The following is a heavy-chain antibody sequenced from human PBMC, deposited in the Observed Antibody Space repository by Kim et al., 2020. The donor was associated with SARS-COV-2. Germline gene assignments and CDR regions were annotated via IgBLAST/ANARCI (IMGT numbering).Heavy chain of an antibody. CDR2: IGTAGDT. J-gene: IGHJ4*02. D-gene: IGHD3-16*01. V-gene: IGHV3-13*04. Sequence: GGSLRLSCAASGFTFSSYDMHWVRQATGKGLEWVSAIGTAGDTYYPGSVKGRFTISRENAKNSLYLQMNSLRAGDTAVYYCARTSSQGGFDYWGQGTLVTVSS. CDR1: GFTFSSYD. CDR3: ARTSSQGGFDY.